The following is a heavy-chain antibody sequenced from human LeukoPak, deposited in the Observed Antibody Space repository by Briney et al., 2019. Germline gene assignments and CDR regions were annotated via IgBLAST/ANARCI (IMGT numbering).Heavy chain of an antibody. J-gene: IGHJ4*02. CDR1: GFTFSSYA. V-gene: IGHV3-23*01. D-gene: IGHD3-10*01. CDR3: AKDMVRGVNSGFDY. CDR2: ISGGGGST. Sequence: GASLRLSCAASGFTFSSYAMSWVRQAPGKGLDWVSGISGGGGSTYYTDSVKGRFTISRDNSKNTLYLQMNSLRAEDTAVYYCAKDMVRGVNSGFDYWGQGTLVTVSS.